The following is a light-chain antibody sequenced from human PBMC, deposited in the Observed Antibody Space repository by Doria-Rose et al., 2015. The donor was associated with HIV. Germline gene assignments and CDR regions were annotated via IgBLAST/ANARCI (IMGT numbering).Light chain of an antibody. CDR3: QSYDSRLSVYV. Sequence: QSVVTQEPSVSGAPGQRVAISCTGSSSNIGAGFDVNWYQQFPGTAPKLLIHGNTSRPSGVPDRFSGSKSGASASLAISGLRAEDEADYYCQSYDSRLSVYVFGTGTKVTVL. V-gene: IGLV1-40*03. CDR2: GNT. J-gene: IGLJ1*01. CDR1: SSNIGAGFD.